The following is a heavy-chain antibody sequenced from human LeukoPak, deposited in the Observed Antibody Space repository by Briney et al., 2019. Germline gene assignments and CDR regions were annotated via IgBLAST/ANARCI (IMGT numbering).Heavy chain of an antibody. D-gene: IGHD2-2*01. V-gene: IGHV3-7*01. Sequence: GGSLRLSCAASGFTFSSYWMSWVRQAPGKGLEWVANIKQDGSEKYYVDSVKGRFTISRDNSKNTLYLQMNSLRAEDTAVYYCAREGFAYCSSTSCSAGMDYWGQGTLVTVSS. CDR2: IKQDGSEK. CDR3: AREGFAYCSSTSCSAGMDY. CDR1: GFTFSSYW. J-gene: IGHJ4*02.